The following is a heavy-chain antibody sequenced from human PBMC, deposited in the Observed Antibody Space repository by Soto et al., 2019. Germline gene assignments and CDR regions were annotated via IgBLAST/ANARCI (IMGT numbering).Heavy chain of an antibody. CDR2: IYYSGST. V-gene: IGHV4-30-4*01. J-gene: IGHJ3*02. D-gene: IGHD3-3*01. CDR1: GGSISSGDYY. Sequence: TLSLTCTVSGGSISSGDYYWSWIRQPPGKGLEWIGYIYYSGSTYYNPSLKSRVTISVDTSKNQFSLKLSSVTAEDTAVYYCARVLLIYDFWSGYSEPDAFDIWGQGTMVTVS. CDR3: ARVLLIYDFWSGYSEPDAFDI.